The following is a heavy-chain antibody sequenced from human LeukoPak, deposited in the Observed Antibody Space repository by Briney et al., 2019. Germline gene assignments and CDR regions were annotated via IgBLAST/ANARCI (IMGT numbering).Heavy chain of an antibody. CDR2: ISGSGGST. D-gene: IGHD6-19*01. CDR3: AKVGKQWLVRDL. Sequence: GGSLRLSCATSGPTFSGYAMTWVRQAPGKGLEWVSGISGSGGSTDYADSVKGRFTISRDNSKNTLYLQMNSLRAEDTAVYYCAKVGKQWLVRDLWGQGTLVTVSS. V-gene: IGHV3-23*01. J-gene: IGHJ4*02. CDR1: GPTFSGYA.